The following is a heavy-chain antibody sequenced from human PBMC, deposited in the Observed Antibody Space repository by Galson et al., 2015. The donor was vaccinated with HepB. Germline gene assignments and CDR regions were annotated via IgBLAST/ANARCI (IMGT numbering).Heavy chain of an antibody. J-gene: IGHJ3*02. V-gene: IGHV3-13*01. CDR2: IGTAGDT. CDR1: GFTFSSYD. CDR3: ARASKGVGGDRDAFDI. Sequence: SLRLSCAASGFTFSSYDMHWVRQATGKGLEWVSAIGTAGDTYYPGSVKGRFTISRENAKNSLYLQMNSLRAGDTAVYYCARASKGVGGDRDAFDIWGQGTMVTVSS. D-gene: IGHD3-10*01.